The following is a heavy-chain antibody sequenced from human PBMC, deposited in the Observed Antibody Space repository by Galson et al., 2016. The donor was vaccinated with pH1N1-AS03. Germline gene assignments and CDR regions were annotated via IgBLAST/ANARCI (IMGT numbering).Heavy chain of an antibody. CDR2: IHFSGST. Sequence: QVQVQESGPGLVKPSETLSLTCTVSGDPMSGNYWNWIRQLPGKGLEWRGYIHFSGSTIYNPSLRSRVTMSIDSSKTKFSLKLTSATTADTALYFCVRQGNKYHRNAFDLWGEGTMVTVSS. D-gene: IGHD2/OR15-2a*01. CDR1: GDPMSGNY. CDR3: VRQGNKYHRNAFDL. V-gene: IGHV4-59*03. J-gene: IGHJ3*01.